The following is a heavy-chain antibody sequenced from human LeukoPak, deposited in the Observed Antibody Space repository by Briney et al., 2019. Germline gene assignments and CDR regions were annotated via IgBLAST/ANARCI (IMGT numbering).Heavy chain of an antibody. D-gene: IGHD3-22*01. CDR2: ITSSSNYI. J-gene: IGHJ5*02. CDR1: GFTFSSHT. V-gene: IGHV3-21*01. CDR3: ARDFGSYYSDSSGYDS. Sequence: GGSLRLSCAASGFTFSSHTMIWVRQAPGKGLEWVSFITSSSNYIYYADSVKGRFTVSRDNAKNSLYLQMNRQRAENTAVYYCARDFGSYYSDSSGYDSWGQGTLVTVSS.